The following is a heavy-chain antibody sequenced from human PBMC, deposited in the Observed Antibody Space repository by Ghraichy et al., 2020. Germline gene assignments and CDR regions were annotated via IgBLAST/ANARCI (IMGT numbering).Heavy chain of an antibody. V-gene: IGHV3-74*01. J-gene: IGHJ3*01. Sequence: GGSLRLSCAASGFTLSSYWIHWVRQAPGKGLVWVSRINSDGSSTSYADSVRGRFTISRDNVKNTLHLHMNSLRAEDTAVYYCARDSSSWDAFDFWGQGTMVIVSS. D-gene: IGHD6-13*01. CDR2: INSDGSST. CDR1: GFTLSSYW. CDR3: ARDSSSWDAFDF.